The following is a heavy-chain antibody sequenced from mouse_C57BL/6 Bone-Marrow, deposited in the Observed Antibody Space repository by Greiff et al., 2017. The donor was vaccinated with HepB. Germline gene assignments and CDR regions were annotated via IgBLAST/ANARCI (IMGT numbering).Heavy chain of an antibody. CDR2: INPSSGDT. D-gene: IGHD1-1*01. CDR1: GYTFTSYW. J-gene: IGHJ3*01. Sequence: QVQLQQSGAELAKPGASVKLSCKASGYTFTSYWMHWVKQRPGQGLEWIGYINPSSGDTKYNQKFKVKATLTADKSSSPAFMQLSSLTYKASAVYYCARSWYYGRPWFAYWGQGTLVTVSA. CDR3: ARSWYYGRPWFAY. V-gene: IGHV1-7*01.